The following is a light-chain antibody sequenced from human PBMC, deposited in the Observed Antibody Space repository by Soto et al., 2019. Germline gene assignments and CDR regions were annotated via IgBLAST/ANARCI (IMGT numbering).Light chain of an antibody. V-gene: IGLV3-1*01. Sequence: YELTQPPSVSVSPGQTATISCSGDKLGDKYACWYQQKPGQSPVLVIYEDAKRPSGIPERFSGSNSGSTATLTISGTQTMDEADYYCQTWDSSSGWVFGTGTKVTVL. CDR3: QTWDSSSGWV. CDR2: EDA. J-gene: IGLJ1*01. CDR1: KLGDKY.